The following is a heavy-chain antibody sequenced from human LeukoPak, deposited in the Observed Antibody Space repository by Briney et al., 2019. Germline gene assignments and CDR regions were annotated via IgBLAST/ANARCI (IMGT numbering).Heavy chain of an antibody. CDR2: IYTSGST. V-gene: IGHV4-4*07. Sequence: SETLSLTCTVSGGSISSYYWSWIRQPAGKGLEWIGRIYTSGSTNYNPSLKSRVTVSVDTSKNQFSLKLSSVTAADTAVYYCARGDAIAAADYFDYWGQGTLVTVSS. CDR1: GGSISSYY. CDR3: ARGDAIAAADYFDY. D-gene: IGHD6-13*01. J-gene: IGHJ4*02.